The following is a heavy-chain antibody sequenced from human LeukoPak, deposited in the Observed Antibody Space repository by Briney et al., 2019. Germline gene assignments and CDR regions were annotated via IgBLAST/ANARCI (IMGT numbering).Heavy chain of an antibody. V-gene: IGHV4-61*08. J-gene: IGHJ6*03. CDR1: GDSISSDGHS. CDR2: IYTSGST. D-gene: IGHD3-10*01. CDR3: ARDGLNYYYMDV. Sequence: SETLSLTCGVPGDSISSDGHSWSWIRQPPGKGLEWVGRIYTSGSTNYNPSLKSRVTISVDTSKNQFSLKLSSVTAADTAVYYCARDGLNYYYMDVWGKGTTVTISS.